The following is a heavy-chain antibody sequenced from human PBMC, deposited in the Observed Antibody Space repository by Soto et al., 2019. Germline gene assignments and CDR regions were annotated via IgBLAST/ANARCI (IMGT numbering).Heavy chain of an antibody. Sequence: QVQLVESGGGVVQPGRSLRLSCAASGFTFSSYGMHWVRQAPGKGLEWVAVIWYDGSNKYYADSVKGRFTISRDNSKNTLYLQMNSLRSDDTAVYYCARALVVVAATGHHDYWGQGTLVTVSS. V-gene: IGHV3-33*01. CDR1: GFTFSSYG. J-gene: IGHJ4*02. CDR2: IWYDGSNK. CDR3: ARALVVVAATGHHDY. D-gene: IGHD2-15*01.